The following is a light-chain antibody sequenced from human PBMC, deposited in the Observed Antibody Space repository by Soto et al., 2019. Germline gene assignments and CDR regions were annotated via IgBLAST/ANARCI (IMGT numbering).Light chain of an antibody. CDR2: AAS. J-gene: IGKJ2*01. V-gene: IGKV1-39*01. Sequence: DIQMTQSPSSLSASVGDGVTITCRASQSIGRDLHWYQQKPGKPPKVLIFAASSLLSGVPSRFSGSGSGTDFSLAISSPQPEDFATYFCQHSYNVPYAFGQGTKLEIK. CDR3: QHSYNVPYA. CDR1: QSIGRD.